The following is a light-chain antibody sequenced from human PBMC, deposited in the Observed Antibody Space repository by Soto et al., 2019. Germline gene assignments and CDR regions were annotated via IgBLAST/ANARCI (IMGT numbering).Light chain of an antibody. CDR2: DAS. CDR1: QSVSSK. CDR3: QQYNNWPPDGT. Sequence: EIVMTQSPATLSVSPGERATLSCRASQSVSSKLAWYQHRPGQAPRLLIYDASTRATGIPAKFSGSGSGTEFTLTISSLQSEDFAVYYCQQYNNWPPDGTFAQGTKVEIK. J-gene: IGKJ1*01. V-gene: IGKV3-15*01.